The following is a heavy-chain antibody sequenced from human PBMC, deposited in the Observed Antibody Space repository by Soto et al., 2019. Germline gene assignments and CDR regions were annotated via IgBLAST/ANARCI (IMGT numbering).Heavy chain of an antibody. J-gene: IGHJ4*02. CDR2: IIPIFGTA. CDR1: GGTFSSYA. Sequence: GASVKVSCKASGGTFSSYAISWVRQAPGQGLEWMGGIIPIFGTANYAQKFQGRVTITADESTSTAYMELSSLRSEDTAVYYCARGMAKKAGIVGATTNYFDYWGQGTLVTVSS. CDR3: ARGMAKKAGIVGATTNYFDY. D-gene: IGHD1-26*01. V-gene: IGHV1-69*13.